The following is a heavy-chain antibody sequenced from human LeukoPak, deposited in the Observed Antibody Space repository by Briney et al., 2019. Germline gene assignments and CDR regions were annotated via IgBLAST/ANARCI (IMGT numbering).Heavy chain of an antibody. J-gene: IGHJ3*02. CDR2: VGGDDVT. Sequence: GGSLRLSCAASGFTFSDYAMNWVRQAPGKGLEWVSVVGGDDVTFYTDSVKGRFTISRDNSKNTLSLQMNSLRLEDTAVYYCAKDSRSRNGIYDPFDIWGQGTVVTVSP. V-gene: IGHV3-23*01. D-gene: IGHD2-8*01. CDR3: AKDSRSRNGIYDPFDI. CDR1: GFTFSDYA.